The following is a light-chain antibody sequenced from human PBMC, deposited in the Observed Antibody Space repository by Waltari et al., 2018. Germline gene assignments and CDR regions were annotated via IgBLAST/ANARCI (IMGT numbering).Light chain of an antibody. Sequence: QSALAQPASVSGSPGQSITISCTGTSTDVGASNLISWYQQHPGRTPKLMIYEVTQRPSGVSDRFAGSMSDNTAHLTISGLQAEDEGDYYCCSYGGRSTLVFGGGTKLTVL. CDR1: STDVGASNL. CDR2: EVT. CDR3: CSYGGRSTLV. J-gene: IGLJ3*02. V-gene: IGLV2-23*02.